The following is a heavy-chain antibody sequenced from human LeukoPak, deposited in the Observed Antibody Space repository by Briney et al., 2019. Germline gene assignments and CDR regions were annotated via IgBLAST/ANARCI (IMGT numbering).Heavy chain of an antibody. CDR2: ISASGP. Sequence: GGSLRLSCAASGFTFSRLAMTWVRQAPGKGLEWVSTISASGPYYADAVKGRFTISRDNDKNSLYLQMNSLRAEDTAVYYCARDSGYPRAHGFDIWGQGTMVTVSS. CDR3: ARDSGYPRAHGFDI. D-gene: IGHD3-22*01. V-gene: IGHV3-23*01. J-gene: IGHJ3*02. CDR1: GFTFSRLA.